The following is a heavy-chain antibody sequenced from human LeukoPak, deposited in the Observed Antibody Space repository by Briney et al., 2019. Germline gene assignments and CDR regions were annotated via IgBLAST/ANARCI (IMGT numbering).Heavy chain of an antibody. J-gene: IGHJ6*03. Sequence: PSETLSLTCTVSGGSISSSSYYWGWIRQSPGKGLEWIGNIYYSGSTYYNPSLKSRVTISVDTSKNQFSLKLSSVTAADTAVYYCASVNYYYYMDVWGKGTTVTVSS. CDR3: ASVNYYYYMDV. CDR2: IYYSGST. V-gene: IGHV4-39*01. CDR1: GGSISSSSYY.